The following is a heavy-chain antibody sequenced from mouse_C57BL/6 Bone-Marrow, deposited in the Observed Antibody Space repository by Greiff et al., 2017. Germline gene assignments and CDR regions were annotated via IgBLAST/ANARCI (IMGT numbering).Heavy chain of an antibody. CDR2: INPGSGGT. D-gene: IGHD2-1*01. CDR1: GYAFTNYL. V-gene: IGHV1-54*01. J-gene: IGHJ3*01. Sequence: SGAELVRPGTSVKVSCKASGYAFTNYLIEWVKQRPGQGLEWIGVINPGSGGTNYNEKFKGKATLTADKSSSTAYMQLSSLTSEDSAVYFCAREGIYYGNYLFAYWGQGTLVTVSA. CDR3: AREGIYYGNYLFAY.